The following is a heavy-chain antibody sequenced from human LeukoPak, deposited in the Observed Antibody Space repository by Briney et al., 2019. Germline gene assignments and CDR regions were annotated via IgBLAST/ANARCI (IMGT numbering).Heavy chain of an antibody. J-gene: IGHJ4*02. CDR1: GGSVSDYY. D-gene: IGHD7-27*01. Sequence: SETLSLTCTISGGSVSDYYWSWIRQSPGKGLEWIGYIYHTGGTSYSPSLKSRVTISAGTSQNQFSLKLSSVTAADTAVYYCASRKLGNDYWGQGTLVTVSS. V-gene: IGHV4-59*02. CDR3: ASRKLGNDY. CDR2: IYHTGGT.